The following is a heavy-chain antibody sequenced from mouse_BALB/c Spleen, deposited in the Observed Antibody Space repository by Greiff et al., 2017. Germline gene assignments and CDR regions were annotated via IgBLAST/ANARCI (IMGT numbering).Heavy chain of an antibody. J-gene: IGHJ4*01. D-gene: IGHD2-10*02. CDR2: IWAGGST. CDR3: AREYGNLYYAMDY. Sequence: VMLVESGPGLVAPSQSLSITCTVSGFSLTSYGVHWVRQPPGKGLEWLGVIWAGGSTNYNSALMSRLSISKDNSKSQVFLKMNSLQTDDTAMYYCAREYGNLYYAMDYWGQGTSVTVSS. CDR1: GFSLTSYG. V-gene: IGHV2-9*02.